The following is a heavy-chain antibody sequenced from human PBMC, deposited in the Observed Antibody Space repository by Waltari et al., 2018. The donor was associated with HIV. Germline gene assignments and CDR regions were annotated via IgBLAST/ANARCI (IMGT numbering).Heavy chain of an antibody. CDR3: ARLSEVRGVIVSGLTKPDYYYGMDV. D-gene: IGHD3-10*01. CDR2: IYYSGSR. CDR1: GGSISSSSYY. J-gene: IGHJ6*02. V-gene: IGHV4-39*01. Sequence: QLQLQESGPGLVKPSETLSLTCTVSGGSISSSSYYWGWIRQPPGQGLEWIGSIYYSGSRYYNPSLKSRVTISVDTSKNQFSLKLSSVTAADTAVYYCARLSEVRGVIVSGLTKPDYYYGMDVWGQGTTVTVSS.